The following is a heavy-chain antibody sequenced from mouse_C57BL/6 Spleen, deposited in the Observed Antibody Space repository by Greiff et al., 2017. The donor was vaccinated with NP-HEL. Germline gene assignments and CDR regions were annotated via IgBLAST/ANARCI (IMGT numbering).Heavy chain of an antibody. CDR2: IYPGDGDT. D-gene: IGHD1-1*01. CDR3: ARGYYYGAMDY. Sequence: VQLQQSGPELVKPGASVKISCKASGYAFSSSWMNWVKQRPGKGLEWIGRIYPGDGDTNYNGKFKGKATLTADKSSSTAYMQLSSLTSEDSAVYFCARGYYYGAMDYWGQGTSVTVSS. J-gene: IGHJ4*01. V-gene: IGHV1-82*01. CDR1: GYAFSSSW.